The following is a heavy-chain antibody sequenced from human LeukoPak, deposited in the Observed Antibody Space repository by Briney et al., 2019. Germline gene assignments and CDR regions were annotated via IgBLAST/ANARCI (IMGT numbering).Heavy chain of an antibody. Sequence: SETLSLTCGVSGGSFSGHYWTWLRQTPGKGLEWMGEINHGGVTNYNPSLKSRVSISIDTSTNEISLNMSSVTAADTGIYYCARGRNWQTFYHYCMDVWGKGATVTVS. V-gene: IGHV4-34*01. CDR3: ARGRNWQTFYHYCMDV. CDR1: GGSFSGHY. J-gene: IGHJ6*03. CDR2: INHGGVT. D-gene: IGHD1-14*01.